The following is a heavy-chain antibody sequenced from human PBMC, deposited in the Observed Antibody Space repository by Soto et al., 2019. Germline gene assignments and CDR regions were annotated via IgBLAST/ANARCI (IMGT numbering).Heavy chain of an antibody. CDR3: ASIKGDDYGDYYYYYYGMDV. V-gene: IGHV4-39*01. CDR2: IYYSGST. Sequence: PSETLSLTCTVSGGSISSSSYYWGWIRQPPGKGLEWIGSIYYSGSTYYNPSLKSRVTISVDTSKNQFSLKLSSVTAADTAVYYCASIKGDDYGDYYYYYYGMDVWGQGTTVTVSS. CDR1: GGSISSSSYY. J-gene: IGHJ6*02. D-gene: IGHD4-17*01.